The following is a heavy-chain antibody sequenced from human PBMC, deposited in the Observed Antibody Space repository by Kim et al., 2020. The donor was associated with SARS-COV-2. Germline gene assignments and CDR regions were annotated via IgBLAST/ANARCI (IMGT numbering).Heavy chain of an antibody. J-gene: IGHJ6*03. D-gene: IGHD6-13*01. V-gene: IGHV1-69*04. CDR3: ARVAAAVNYYMDV. Sequence: NYAQQFQGRVTITADKSTSTAYMELSSLRSEDTAVYYCARVAAAVNYYMDVWGKGTTVTVSS.